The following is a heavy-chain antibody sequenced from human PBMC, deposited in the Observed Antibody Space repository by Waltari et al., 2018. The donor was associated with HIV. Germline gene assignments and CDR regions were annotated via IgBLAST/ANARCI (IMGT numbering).Heavy chain of an antibody. D-gene: IGHD3-10*01. V-gene: IGHV4-34*02. CDR2: INHSGRT. Sequence: QVQLQQWGTGLLKPSETLSLTCAVQGGSSSNYYWSWIRQPPGKGLEWIAEINHSGRTNYNPSLKSRLTISVDTSKTQFSVKRTSVTAADTAVYFCARGQYGPGSREDYCGQGTLVTVTS. CDR1: GGSSSNYY. CDR3: ARGQYGPGSREDY. J-gene: IGHJ4*02.